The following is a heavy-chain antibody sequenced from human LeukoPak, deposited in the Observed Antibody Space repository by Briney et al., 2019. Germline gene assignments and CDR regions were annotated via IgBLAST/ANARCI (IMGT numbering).Heavy chain of an antibody. D-gene: IGHD1-26*01. CDR3: AKRRGGGSYYFDY. Sequence: AGGSLRLSCAASGFTFSSYAMNWVRQAPGKGLEWVSAISGSGGSTYYADSVKGRFTISRDNSKNTLYLQMNSLRAEDTAVYYCAKRRGGGSYYFDYWGQGTLVTVSS. CDR1: GFTFSSYA. J-gene: IGHJ4*02. CDR2: ISGSGGST. V-gene: IGHV3-23*01.